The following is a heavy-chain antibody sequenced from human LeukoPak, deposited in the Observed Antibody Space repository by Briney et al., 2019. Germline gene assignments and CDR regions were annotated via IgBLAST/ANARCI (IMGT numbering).Heavy chain of an antibody. D-gene: IGHD4-17*01. CDR1: GGSFSGYY. J-gene: IGHJ5*02. V-gene: IGHV4-34*01. CDR3: ARGRYGVQRYRFDP. Sequence: SETLSLTCAVYGGSFSGYYWSWIRQPPGKGLEWIGEINHSGSTNYNPSLKSRVTISVDTSKNQFSLKLSSVTAADTAVYYCARGRYGVQRYRFDPWGQGTLVTVSS. CDR2: INHSGST.